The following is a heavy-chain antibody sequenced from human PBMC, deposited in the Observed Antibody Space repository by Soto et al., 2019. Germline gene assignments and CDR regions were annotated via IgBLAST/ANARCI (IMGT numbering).Heavy chain of an antibody. D-gene: IGHD2-2*01. CDR3: SHGFYQYFAS. V-gene: IGHV3-15*07. Sequence: PGGSLRLSCAVSGVTLSNVWMNWVRQAPGKGPEWVGRIKSKSAGGSTDYATPVKGRFTISRDDSENTLYLQMNSLKIEHTAVYYCSHGFYQYFASWGQGTLVTVSS. J-gene: IGHJ4*02. CDR2: IKSKSAGGST. CDR1: GVTLSNVW.